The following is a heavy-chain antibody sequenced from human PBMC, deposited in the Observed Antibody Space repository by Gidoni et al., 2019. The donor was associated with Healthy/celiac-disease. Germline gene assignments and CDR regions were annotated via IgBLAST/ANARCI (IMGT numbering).Heavy chain of an antibody. CDR3: AGKLAPYYYYGMDV. D-gene: IGHD3-3*02. CDR2: ISGSGGST. Sequence: EVQLLESGGGLVQRGGSLRLSCAASGFTFSSYAMSWVRQGPGKGLEWVSAISGSGGSTYYADSVKGRFTISRDNSKNTLYLQMNSLRAEDTAVYYCAGKLAPYYYYGMDVWGQGTTVTVSS. V-gene: IGHV3-23*01. CDR1: GFTFSSYA. J-gene: IGHJ6*02.